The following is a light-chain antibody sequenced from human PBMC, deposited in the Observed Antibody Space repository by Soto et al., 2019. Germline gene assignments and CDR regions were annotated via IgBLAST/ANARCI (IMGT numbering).Light chain of an antibody. CDR3: MQGTHSPWT. Sequence: DVVMTQSPLSLSVTLGQPASISCRSSQGLLYSDGNTYLNWFQQRPGQSPRRLIYQVSNRDSGVPDRFSGSGSGTDFTLKISRVEAEDVGLYYCMQGTHSPWTFGQGTKVEIK. J-gene: IGKJ1*01. CDR1: QGLLYSDGNTY. V-gene: IGKV2-30*01. CDR2: QVS.